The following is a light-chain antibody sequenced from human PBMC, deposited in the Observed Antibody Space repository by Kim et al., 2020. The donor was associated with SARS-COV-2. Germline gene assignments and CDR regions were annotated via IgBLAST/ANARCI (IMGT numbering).Light chain of an antibody. V-gene: IGKV1-9*01. J-gene: IGKJ1*01. CDR3: QQYNFYPRT. Sequence: AVGERGTITCRARQDIRYHLAWYQHNPDKAPKLLIYAASTLQTGVPSRFSGSGSGTEFTLTISSLQPEDFATYFCQQYNFYPRTFGQGTKVDIK. CDR2: AAS. CDR1: QDIRYH.